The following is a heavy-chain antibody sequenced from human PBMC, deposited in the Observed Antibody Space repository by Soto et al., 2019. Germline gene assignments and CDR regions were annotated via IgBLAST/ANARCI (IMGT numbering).Heavy chain of an antibody. Sequence: EVQLVESGGDLVQPGRSLRLSCTTSGFTFGDYAVSWLRQAPGKGLEWVSFIRSKASGGTAEYAASVKGRFTISRDDSKSIAYLQMKSLKTEDTAVYYCTRDLLGVRAFDMWGQGTMVTVSS. D-gene: IGHD3-16*01. CDR3: TRDLLGVRAFDM. J-gene: IGHJ3*02. V-gene: IGHV3-49*03. CDR2: IRSKASGGTA. CDR1: GFTFGDYA.